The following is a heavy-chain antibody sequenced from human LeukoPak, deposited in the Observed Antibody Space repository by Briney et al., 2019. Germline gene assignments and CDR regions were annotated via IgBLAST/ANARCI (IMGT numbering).Heavy chain of an antibody. D-gene: IGHD2-2*02. V-gene: IGHV3-64*01. J-gene: IGHJ4*02. CDR2: IASNGGSK. CDR1: GFSFSTYT. Sequence: GGSLRLSCAASGFSFSTYTMRWVRQAPGKGLEYVSGIASNGGSKDYANSVKGRFTISRDNFKNTVYLQMGSLRAENMAVYYCAREYCTTNNCYNWGLGYWGQGTLVTVSS. CDR3: AREYCTTNNCYNWGLGY.